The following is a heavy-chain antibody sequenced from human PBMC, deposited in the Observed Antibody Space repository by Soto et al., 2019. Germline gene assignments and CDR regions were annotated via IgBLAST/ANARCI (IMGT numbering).Heavy chain of an antibody. CDR2: ISWNGVST. CDR1: RFTFHDYG. CDR3: ARENRDKDLNY. J-gene: IGHJ4*02. D-gene: IGHD3-10*01. V-gene: IGHV3-20*04. Sequence: GGSLSLSCAASRFTFHDYGMNWVRQAPGQGQEWVSGISWNGVSTGYEDSVKGRFTISRDNANKSLYLQMHNLRPEDTALYYCARENRDKDLNYGGKETLFTV.